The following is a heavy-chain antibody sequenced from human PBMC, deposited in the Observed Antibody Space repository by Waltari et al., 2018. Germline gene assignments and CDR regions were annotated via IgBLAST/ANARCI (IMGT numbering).Heavy chain of an antibody. V-gene: IGHV1-69*14. Sequence: QVQLVQSGAEVKKPGSAVKVSCKDSGGTFSSYAISWVRQAPGQGLEWMGGIIPIFGTANYAQKFQGRVTITADKSTSTAYMELSSLRSEDTAVYYCASSWIVVPRPYSLDYWGQGTLVTVSS. CDR2: IIPIFGTA. D-gene: IGHD3-22*01. J-gene: IGHJ4*02. CDR3: ASSWIVVPRPYSLDY. CDR1: GGTFSSYA.